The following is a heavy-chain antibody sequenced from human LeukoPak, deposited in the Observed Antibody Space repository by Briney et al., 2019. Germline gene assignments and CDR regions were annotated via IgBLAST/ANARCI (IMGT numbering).Heavy chain of an antibody. CDR2: INAGNGNT. V-gene: IGHV1-3*03. D-gene: IGHD1-26*01. CDR3: ARGRLRELLPDY. CDR1: GYTFSSCT. J-gene: IGHJ4*02. Sequence: ASVKVSCKASGYTFSSCTMSWVRQAPGQGLEWMGWINAGNGNTKYSQEFQGRVTITRDTSASTAYMELSSLRSEDMAVYYCARGRLRELLPDYWGQGTLVTVSS.